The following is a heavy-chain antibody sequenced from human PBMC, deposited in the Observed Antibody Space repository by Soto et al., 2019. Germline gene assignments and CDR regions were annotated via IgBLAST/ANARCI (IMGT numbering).Heavy chain of an antibody. J-gene: IGHJ6*02. CDR1: GFTFSSYS. V-gene: IGHV3-21*01. Sequence: PGWSLRLSCAASGFTFSSYSMNWVRQAPGKGLEWVSSISSSSSYIYYADSVKGRFTISRDNAKNSLYLQMNSLRAEDTAVYYCARGVYSGYDLSDYYYYGMDVWGQGTTVTVSS. D-gene: IGHD5-12*01. CDR3: ARGVYSGYDLSDYYYYGMDV. CDR2: ISSSSSYI.